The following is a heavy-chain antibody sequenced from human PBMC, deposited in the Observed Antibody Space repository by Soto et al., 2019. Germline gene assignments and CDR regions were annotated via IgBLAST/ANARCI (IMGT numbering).Heavy chain of an antibody. Sequence: EVQLVESGGGLVKPGGSLSLSCAASGFTFSNVWMSWVRQAPGKGLEWVGRIKRRADGGSTDYATAVRGRFTVSRVDSKNTLYLQMNSLKTEDTAVYYCTAGYCRGGSCYSVVYWGQGTLVTVSS. V-gene: IGHV3-15*01. J-gene: IGHJ4*02. CDR1: GFTFSNVW. CDR3: TAGYCRGGSCYSVVY. CDR2: IKRRADGGST. D-gene: IGHD2-15*01.